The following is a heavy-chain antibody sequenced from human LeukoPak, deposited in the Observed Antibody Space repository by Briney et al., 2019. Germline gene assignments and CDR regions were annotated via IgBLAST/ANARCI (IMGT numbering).Heavy chain of an antibody. J-gene: IGHJ3*02. CDR3: AKDRTIFGVVITDGGAFDI. CDR2: INNDGNRI. CDR1: GFTVSNSW. V-gene: IGHV3-74*01. D-gene: IGHD3-3*01. Sequence: PGGSLRLSCAASGFTVSNSWMFWVRQAPGKGLMYVSEINNDGNRIRYVDSVKGRFTISRDNAKNSLYLQMNSLRAEDTALYYCAKDRTIFGVVITDGGAFDIWGQGAMVTVSS.